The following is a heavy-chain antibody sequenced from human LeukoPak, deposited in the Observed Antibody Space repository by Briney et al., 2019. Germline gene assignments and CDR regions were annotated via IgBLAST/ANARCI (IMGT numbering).Heavy chain of an antibody. J-gene: IGHJ4*02. CDR2: ISGSGGST. CDR1: GFTFSSYA. D-gene: IGHD6-19*01. Sequence: PGGSLRLSCAASGFTFSSYAMSWVRQAPGKGLEWVSAISGSGGSTYYADSVKGRFTISRDNSKNTLYLQMNSLRAEDTAVYYCAKASAPASYIAVAGPVDYWGQGTLVTVSS. CDR3: AKASAPASYIAVAGPVDY. V-gene: IGHV3-23*01.